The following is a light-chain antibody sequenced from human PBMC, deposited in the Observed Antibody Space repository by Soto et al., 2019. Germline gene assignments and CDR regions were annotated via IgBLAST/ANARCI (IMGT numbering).Light chain of an antibody. CDR1: GNDVGGYTF. J-gene: IGLJ1*01. Sequence: QSALTQPASVSGSPGQSISISCTGTGNDVGGYTFVSWYQQHPDKVPKLVIFDVNRRPSGVSDRFSGSKSVNAASLTISGLQAEDEADYYCCSYTATTPYVFGTGTKLTVL. V-gene: IGLV2-14*03. CDR2: DVN. CDR3: CSYTATTPYV.